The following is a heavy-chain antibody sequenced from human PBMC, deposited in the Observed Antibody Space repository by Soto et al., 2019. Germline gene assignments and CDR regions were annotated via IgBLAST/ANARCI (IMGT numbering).Heavy chain of an antibody. J-gene: IGHJ4*02. V-gene: IGHV3-48*02. CDR1: GFTFSSYS. Sequence: DVKLVESGGGLVQSGGSLRLSCAASGFTFSSYSMNWVRQAPGQGLEWASYISSSSRTIYYADSVKGRFTISRDNANNSLYLQMNSLRDEDTAVYYCAREAPSAAARPFDYWGQGTLVTVSS. CDR3: AREAPSAAARPFDY. D-gene: IGHD6-13*01. CDR2: ISSSSRTI.